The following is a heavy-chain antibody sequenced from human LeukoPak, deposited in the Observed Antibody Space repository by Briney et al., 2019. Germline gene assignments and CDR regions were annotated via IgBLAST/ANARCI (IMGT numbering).Heavy chain of an antibody. V-gene: IGHV3-30-3*01. CDR2: ISYDGSNK. J-gene: IGHJ4*02. CDR3: ARAVSSGWWVLHY. CDR1: GFTFSSYA. Sequence: GGSLRLSCAASGFTFSSYAMHWVRQAPGKGLEWVAVISYDGSNKYYADSVKGRFTISRDNSKNTLYLQMNSLRAEDTAVYYCARAVSSGWWVLHYWGQGTLVTVSS. D-gene: IGHD6-19*01.